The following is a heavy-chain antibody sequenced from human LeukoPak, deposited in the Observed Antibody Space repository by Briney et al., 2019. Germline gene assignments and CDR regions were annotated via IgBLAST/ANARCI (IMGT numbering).Heavy chain of an antibody. CDR1: GFTFSSYA. V-gene: IGHV3-23*01. J-gene: IGHJ4*02. Sequence: GGSLRLSCAASGFTFSSYAMSWVRQAPGKGLEWVSSISGSGGSTYYADSVKGRFTISRDNSKNTLYLQMNSLRAEDTAVYYCAKDARVRGVITLHYWGQRPLVSVSS. D-gene: IGHD3-10*01. CDR2: ISGSGGST. CDR3: AKDARVRGVITLHY.